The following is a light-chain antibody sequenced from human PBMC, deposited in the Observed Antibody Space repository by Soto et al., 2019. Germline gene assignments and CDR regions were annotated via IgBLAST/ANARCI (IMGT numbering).Light chain of an antibody. CDR1: QSISSN. CDR2: SAS. Sequence: IVMTQSPATLSVSPGERVTLSCRASQSISSNLAWYQYIVGQAPRLLIYSASTRATGIPARFSGSGSGTEFTVTISSLQSEDYAVYYCQQYNNWPPWTFGQGTKVEIK. J-gene: IGKJ1*01. CDR3: QQYNNWPPWT. V-gene: IGKV3-15*01.